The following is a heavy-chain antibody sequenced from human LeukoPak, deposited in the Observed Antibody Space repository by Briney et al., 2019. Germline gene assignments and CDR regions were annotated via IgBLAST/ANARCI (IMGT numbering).Heavy chain of an antibody. V-gene: IGHV1-8*01. CDR2: MNPNSGNT. D-gene: IGHD3-22*01. CDR3: ARELDSSGYVLAL. J-gene: IGHJ4*02. CDR1: GYTFTSYD. Sequence: ASVTVSCLPCGYTFTSYDINWVRQAPGQGLEWMGWMNPNSGNTGYAQKFQGRVTMTRNTSISTAYMELSSLSSEDTAVYYCARELDSSGYVLALWRQGPLVSVSS.